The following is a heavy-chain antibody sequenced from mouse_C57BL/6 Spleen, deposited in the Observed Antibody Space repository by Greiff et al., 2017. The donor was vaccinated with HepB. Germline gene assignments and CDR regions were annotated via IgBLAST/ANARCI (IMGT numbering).Heavy chain of an antibody. D-gene: IGHD1-1*01. J-gene: IGHJ2*01. V-gene: IGHV6-6*01. CDR3: TRPNYYGREEYYFDY. Sequence: EVMLVESGGGLVQPGGSMKLSCAASGFTFSDAWMDWVRQSPEKGLEWVAEIRNKANNHATYYAESVKGRFTISRDDSKSSVYLQMNSLRAEDTGIYYCTRPNYYGREEYYFDYWGQGTTLTVSS. CDR2: IRNKANNHAT. CDR1: GFTFSDAW.